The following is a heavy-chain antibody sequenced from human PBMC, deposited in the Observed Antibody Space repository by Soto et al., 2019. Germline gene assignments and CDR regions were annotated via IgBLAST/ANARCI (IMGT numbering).Heavy chain of an antibody. Sequence: GGSRRLSCAASGCALSSFDMDWVRQAPGKGLEWVSYINMDGGSTHYAESVKGRFTISRDNARNSLSLQMDSLRVEDTAVYYCVRDHSGLKDFDYWGQGTLVTVSS. D-gene: IGHD1-1*01. CDR2: INMDGGST. CDR3: VRDHSGLKDFDY. J-gene: IGHJ4*02. CDR1: GCALSSFD. V-gene: IGHV3-48*03.